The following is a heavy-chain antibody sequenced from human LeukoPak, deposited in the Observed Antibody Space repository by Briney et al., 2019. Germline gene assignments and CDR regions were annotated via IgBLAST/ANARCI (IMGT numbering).Heavy chain of an antibody. CDR2: IRSKANSYAT. J-gene: IGHJ4*02. V-gene: IGHV3-73*01. Sequence: GGSLRLSCAASGFTFSGSAMHWVRQASGKGLEWVGRIRSKANSYATAYAASVKGRFTISRDDSKNTAYLQMNSLKTEDTAVYYCTRHSIGDTAKVSHDYWGQGTLVTVSS. D-gene: IGHD5-18*01. CDR3: TRHSIGDTAKVSHDY. CDR1: GFTFSGSA.